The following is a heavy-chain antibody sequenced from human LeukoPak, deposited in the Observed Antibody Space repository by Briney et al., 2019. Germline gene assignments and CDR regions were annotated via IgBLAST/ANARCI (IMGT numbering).Heavy chain of an antibody. J-gene: IGHJ4*02. CDR1: GGFISSHY. D-gene: IGHD5-24*01. CDR2: IYYSGST. CDR3: ARRQYYFDY. V-gene: IGHV4-59*08. Sequence: SETLSLTCTVSGGFISSHYWSWIRQPPGKGLEWIGYIYYSGSTNCNPSLKSRVTISVDTSKNQFSLTLSSVTAADTAVYYCARRQYYFDYWGQGTLVTVSS.